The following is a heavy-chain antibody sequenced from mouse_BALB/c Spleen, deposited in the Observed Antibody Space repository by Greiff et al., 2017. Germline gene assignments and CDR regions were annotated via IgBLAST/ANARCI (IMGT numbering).Heavy chain of an antibody. D-gene: IGHD1-1*01. CDR2: INSNGGST. V-gene: IGHV5-6-3*01. Sequence: EVKLVESGGGLVQPGGSLKLSCAASGFTFSSYGMSWVRQTPDKRLELVATINSNGGSTYYPDSVKGRFTISRDNAKNTLYLQMSSLKSEDTAMYYCARGYYYGSSDKDYAMGNRGEGASVTVSS. CDR3: ARGYYYGSSDKDYAMGN. J-gene: IGHJ4*01. CDR1: GFTFSSYG.